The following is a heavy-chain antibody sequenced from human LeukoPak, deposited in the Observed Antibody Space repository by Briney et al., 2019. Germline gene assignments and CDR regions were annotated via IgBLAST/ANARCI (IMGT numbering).Heavy chain of an antibody. D-gene: IGHD4-11*01. CDR3: ARGSDDYSHAEYFDY. V-gene: IGHV1-18*01. J-gene: IGHJ4*02. CDR1: GYTFTSYG. Sequence: GASVKVSCKASGYTFTSYGISWVRQAPGQGLEWMGWISAYNGNTNYAQKLQGRVTMTTDTSTSTAYMELRSLRSDDTAVYYCARGSDDYSHAEYFDYWGQGTLVTVSS. CDR2: ISAYNGNT.